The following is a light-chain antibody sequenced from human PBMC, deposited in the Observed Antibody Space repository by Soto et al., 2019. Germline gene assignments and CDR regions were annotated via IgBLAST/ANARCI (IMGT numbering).Light chain of an antibody. J-gene: IGKJ2*01. CDR1: QNVNNW. CDR3: QQYNDYSPYT. V-gene: IGKV1-5*03. CDR2: KAS. Sequence: DIHMTQSPSTLSVSVGDRVTITCRASQNVNNWLAWYQQKPGKAPKLLIYKASTLETGVPSRFTGGGSGTEFTLTISSLQPDDFATYFCQQYNDYSPYTFGQGTKLEIK.